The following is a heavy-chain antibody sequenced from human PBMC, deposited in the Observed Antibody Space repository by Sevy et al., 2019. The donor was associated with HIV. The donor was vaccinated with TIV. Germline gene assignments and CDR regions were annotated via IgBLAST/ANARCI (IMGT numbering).Heavy chain of an antibody. V-gene: IGHV3-30*04. Sequence: GGFLRLSCAVSGFTFSRFGMHWVRQAPGKGLEWVAVISYDGNDKHYAESVKGRFTISRDNSKNTLHLEMNILRAEDTAVYYCARDQQITIVGEITDYYFYYGMDVWGQGTTVTVSS. D-gene: IGHD3-3*01. CDR1: GFTFSRFG. CDR2: ISYDGNDK. J-gene: IGHJ6*02. CDR3: ARDQQITIVGEITDYYFYYGMDV.